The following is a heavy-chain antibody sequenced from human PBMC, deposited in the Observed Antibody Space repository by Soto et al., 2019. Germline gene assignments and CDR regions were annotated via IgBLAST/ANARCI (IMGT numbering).Heavy chain of an antibody. CDR1: GYSFTSYW. D-gene: IGHD4-17*01. CDR3: ARHEHDGDYVNAFDI. CDR2: IDPSDSYT. V-gene: IGHV5-10-1*01. Sequence: GESLKISCKGSGYSFTSYWISWVRQMPGKGLEWMGRIDPSDSYTNYSPSFQGHVTISADKSISTAYLQWSSLKASDTAMYYCARHEHDGDYVNAFDIWGQGTMVTVSS. J-gene: IGHJ3*02.